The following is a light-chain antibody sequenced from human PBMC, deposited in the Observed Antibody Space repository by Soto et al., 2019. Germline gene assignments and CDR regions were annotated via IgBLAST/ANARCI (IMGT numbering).Light chain of an antibody. Sequence: EIVLTQSPGTLSLSPGERATLSCRASQSVSSNLAWYQQEPGQAPRLLIYDASNRATGIPARFSGSGSGTDFTLTISSLEPEDFAVYYCQQRSNWLWTFGQGTKVDIK. J-gene: IGKJ1*01. V-gene: IGKV3-11*01. CDR3: QQRSNWLWT. CDR1: QSVSSN. CDR2: DAS.